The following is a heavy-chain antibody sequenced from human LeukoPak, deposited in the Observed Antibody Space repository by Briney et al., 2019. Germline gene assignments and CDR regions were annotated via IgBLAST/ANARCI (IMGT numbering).Heavy chain of an antibody. CDR2: IYPGDSDT. CDR1: GYXFTTYW. V-gene: IGHV5-51*01. Sequence: GESLKISCNGSGYXFTTYWISWVRQMPGRGLEWMGIIYPGDSDTRYSPSFQGQVTISADKSISTAYLQWSSLEASDTAIYYCARRPRDSSGYYFDLWGQGTLITVSS. D-gene: IGHD3-22*01. CDR3: ARRPRDSSGYYFDL. J-gene: IGHJ4*02.